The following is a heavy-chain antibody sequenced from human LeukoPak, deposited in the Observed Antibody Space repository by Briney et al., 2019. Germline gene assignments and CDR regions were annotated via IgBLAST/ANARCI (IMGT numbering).Heavy chain of an antibody. J-gene: IGHJ6*03. CDR2: TNHSGST. D-gene: IGHD6-13*01. V-gene: IGHV4-34*01. Sequence: PSETLSLTCAVYGGSFSGYYWTWIRQPPGKGLEWIGETNHSGSTSYNPSLKSRVTISVDTSKNQFSLKLRSVTAADTAVYYCAREVDSSSWYGDYYHYYMDVWGKGTTVTVSS. CDR3: AREVDSSSWYGDYYHYYMDV. CDR1: GGSFSGYY.